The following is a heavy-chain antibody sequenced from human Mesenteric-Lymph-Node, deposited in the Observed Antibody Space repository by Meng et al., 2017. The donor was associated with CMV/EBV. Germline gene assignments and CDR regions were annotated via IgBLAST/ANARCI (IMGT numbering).Heavy chain of an antibody. CDR1: GGSFSDYY. CDR3: AREAGYSSGWLNPYFDC. CDR2: IDHSGNT. J-gene: IGHJ4*02. Sequence: GSLRLSCAVYGGSFSDYYWSWIRQPPGKGLEWIGEIDHSGNTKYNPSLKSRVTISVDTSKNQFSLNLNSVTAADTAVYYCAREAGYSSGWLNPYFDCWGQGTLVTVSS. D-gene: IGHD6-19*01. V-gene: IGHV4-34*01.